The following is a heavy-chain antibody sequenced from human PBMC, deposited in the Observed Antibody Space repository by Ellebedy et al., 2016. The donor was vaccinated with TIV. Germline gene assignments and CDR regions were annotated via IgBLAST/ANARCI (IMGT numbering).Heavy chain of an antibody. D-gene: IGHD3-22*01. CDR2: IPHNEDNK. V-gene: IGHV3-30-3*01. CDR1: GLTFGSSI. J-gene: IGHJ5*02. CDR3: ATEKGSSGYAGWFDP. Sequence: GESLKISCTVSGLTFGSSIFHWVRQAPGKALEWVALIPHNEDNKQYADSVKGRFTISRDNSTSMLFLELDSLRPEDTAVYYCATEKGSSGYAGWFDPWGQGTLVTVSS.